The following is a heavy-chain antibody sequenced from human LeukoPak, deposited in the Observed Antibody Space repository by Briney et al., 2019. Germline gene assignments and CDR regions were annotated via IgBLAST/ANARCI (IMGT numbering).Heavy chain of an antibody. D-gene: IGHD5-12*01. Sequence: PGGSLRLSCAASGFTFSSYSMNWVRQAPGKGLEWVSYISSSSSTIYYADSVKGRFAISRDNAQNSLYLQMNSLRDDDTAVYYCARDVSGYPYWGQGTLVTVSS. CDR1: GFTFSSYS. V-gene: IGHV3-48*02. J-gene: IGHJ4*02. CDR3: ARDVSGYPY. CDR2: ISSSSSTI.